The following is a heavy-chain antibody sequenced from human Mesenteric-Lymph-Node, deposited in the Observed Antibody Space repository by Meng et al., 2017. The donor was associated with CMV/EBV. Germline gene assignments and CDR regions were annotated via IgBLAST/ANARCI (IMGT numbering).Heavy chain of an antibody. Sequence: SETLSLTCIVSGGSINTYYWGWIRQPPGKGLEWIGYIDSTGSTNYSPSLKNRVTMSMDTPKNQFSLKVNSVTAADTAMYYCARDWWRTKGWDLNWFDPWGQGTLVTVSS. V-gene: IGHV4-59*01. CDR1: GGSINTYY. CDR2: IDSTGST. J-gene: IGHJ5*02. CDR3: ARDWWRTKGWDLNWFDP. D-gene: IGHD2-8*02.